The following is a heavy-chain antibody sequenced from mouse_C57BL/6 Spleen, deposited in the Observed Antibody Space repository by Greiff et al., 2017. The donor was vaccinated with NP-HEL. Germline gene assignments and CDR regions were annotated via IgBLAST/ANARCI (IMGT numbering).Heavy chain of an antibody. V-gene: IGHV1-4*01. Sequence: QVQLKQSGAELARPGASVKMSCKASGYTFTSYTMHWVKQRPGQGLEWIGYLNPSSGYTKYNQKFKDKATLTADKSSSTAYMQLSSLTSEDSAVYYCARVAYAMDYWGQGTSVTVSS. CDR1: GYTFTSYT. CDR2: LNPSSGYT. CDR3: ARVAYAMDY. J-gene: IGHJ4*01.